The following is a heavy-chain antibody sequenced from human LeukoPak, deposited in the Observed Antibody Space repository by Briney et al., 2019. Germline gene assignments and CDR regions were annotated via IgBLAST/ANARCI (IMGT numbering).Heavy chain of an antibody. J-gene: IGHJ3*02. CDR2: ISSSSSYI. CDR1: GFTFSSYS. D-gene: IGHD3-10*01. V-gene: IGHV3-21*01. CDR3: ASLLWFGDDAFDI. Sequence: PGGSLRLSCAASGFTFSSYSMNWVRQAPGKGLEWVSSISSSSSYIYYADSVKGRFTISRDNAKNSLYLQMNSLRAEDTAVYYCASLLWFGDDAFDIWGQGTMVTASS.